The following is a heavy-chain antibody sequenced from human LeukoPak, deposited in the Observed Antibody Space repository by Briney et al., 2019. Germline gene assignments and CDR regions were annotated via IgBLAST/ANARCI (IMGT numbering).Heavy chain of an antibody. D-gene: IGHD3-9*01. Sequence: GGTLRLSCAASGFTFSSHGINWVRQAPGKGLEWVSGISPSGDITYYTDSVQGRFTISRDNSKNMMYVQMNSLRAEDTAVYYCARDQRVRYFDWFPSYYFDYWGQGTLVTVSS. J-gene: IGHJ4*02. CDR1: GFTFSSHG. CDR3: ARDQRVRYFDWFPSYYFDY. CDR2: ISPSGDIT. V-gene: IGHV3-23*01.